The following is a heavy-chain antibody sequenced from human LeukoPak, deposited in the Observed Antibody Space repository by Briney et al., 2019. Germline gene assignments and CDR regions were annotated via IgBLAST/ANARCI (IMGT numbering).Heavy chain of an antibody. Sequence: PGGSLRLSCAASGFTFSSYAMSWVRQAPGKGLEWVSAISGSGGSTYYADSVKGRFTISRDNSKNTLYLQMNSLRAEDTAVYYCAKPSGYSSNPGGDAFDIWGQGTMVTVSS. V-gene: IGHV3-23*01. CDR2: ISGSGGST. CDR1: GFTFSSYA. J-gene: IGHJ3*02. D-gene: IGHD6-13*01. CDR3: AKPSGYSSNPGGDAFDI.